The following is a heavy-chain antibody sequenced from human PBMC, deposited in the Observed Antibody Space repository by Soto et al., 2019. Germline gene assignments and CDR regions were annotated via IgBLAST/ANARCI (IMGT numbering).Heavy chain of an antibody. V-gene: IGHV3-48*01. CDR1: GFTFSSYS. Sequence: GGSLRLSCAASGFTFSSYSMNWVRQAPGKGLEWVSYISSSSSTIYYADSVKGRFTISRDNAKNSLYLQMNSLRAEDTAVYYCARVSEGDYAQGPKNNWFDPWGQGTLVTVSS. D-gene: IGHD4-17*01. CDR3: ARVSEGDYAQGPKNNWFDP. CDR2: ISSSSSTI. J-gene: IGHJ5*02.